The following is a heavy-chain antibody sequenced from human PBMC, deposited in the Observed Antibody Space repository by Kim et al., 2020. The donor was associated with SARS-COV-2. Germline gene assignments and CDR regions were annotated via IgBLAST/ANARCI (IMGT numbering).Heavy chain of an antibody. D-gene: IGHD2-21*01. CDR2: INTRGDLI. J-gene: IGHJ4*02. CDR3: ARETVNCGGDCYDY. CDR1: GFIFSDYE. V-gene: IGHV3-48*03. Sequence: GGSLRLSCAASGFIFSDYEFNWVRQAPGKGLEWISYINTRGDLIYYANSVKGRFTVSRDSAKNSIYLQMDSLRDEDSAVYYCARETVNCGGDCYDYWGQG.